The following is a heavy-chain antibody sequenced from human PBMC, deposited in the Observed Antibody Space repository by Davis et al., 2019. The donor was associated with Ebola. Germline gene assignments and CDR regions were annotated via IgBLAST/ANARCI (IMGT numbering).Heavy chain of an antibody. CDR2: INHSGST. J-gene: IGHJ5*02. D-gene: IGHD1-1*01. V-gene: IGHV4-34*01. Sequence: MPSETLSLTCAVSGGSFSGYYWSWIRQPPGKGLEWIGEINHSGSTNYNPSLKSRVTISEDTSKNQFSLKLSSVTAADTAVYYCARDRGGYREGWFDPWGQGTLVTVSS. CDR1: GGSFSGYY. CDR3: ARDRGGYREGWFDP.